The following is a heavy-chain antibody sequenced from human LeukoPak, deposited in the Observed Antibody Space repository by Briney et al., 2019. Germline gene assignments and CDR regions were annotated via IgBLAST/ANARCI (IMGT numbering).Heavy chain of an antibody. CDR1: GFTFSSYW. CDR2: INSDGSST. V-gene: IGHV3-74*01. D-gene: IGHD3-22*01. CDR3: ASQYYYDSSGYYREHDY. Sequence: PGGSLRLSCAASGFTFSSYWMHWVRQAPGKGLVWVSRINSDGSSTSYADSVKGRLTISRDNAKNTLYLQMNSLRAEDTAVYYCASQYYYDSSGYYREHDYWGQGTLVTVSS. J-gene: IGHJ4*02.